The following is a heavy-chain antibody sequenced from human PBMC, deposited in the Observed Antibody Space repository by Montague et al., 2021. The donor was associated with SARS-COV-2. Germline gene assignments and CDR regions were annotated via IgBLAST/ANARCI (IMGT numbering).Heavy chain of an antibody. D-gene: IGHD3-22*01. J-gene: IGHJ4*02. V-gene: IGHV3-48*03. CDR3: ARAGEDYYYDSSGFLY. Sequence: SLRLSCAASGFIFSSYEMNWVRQAPWKVLVWVSSISNSGDTKYDADSVKGLFTISRDNAKNSQYLQMSSLIDEDTAVYYCARAGEDYYYDSSGFLYWGQGILVTVSS. CDR1: GFIFSSYE. CDR2: ISNSGDTK.